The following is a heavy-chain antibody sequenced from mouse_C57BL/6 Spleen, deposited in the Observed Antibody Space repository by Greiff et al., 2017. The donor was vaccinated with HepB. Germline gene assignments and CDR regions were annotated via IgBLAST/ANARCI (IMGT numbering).Heavy chain of an antibody. D-gene: IGHD4-1*01. J-gene: IGHJ2*01. CDR3: ARFRWDQDYFDY. Sequence: QVQLKESGPELVKPGASVKISCKASGYAFSSSWMNWVKQRPGKGLEWIGRIYPGDGDTNYNGKFKGKATLTADKSSSTAYMQLSSLTSEDSAVYFCARFRWDQDYFDYWGQGTTLTVSS. CDR2: IYPGDGDT. CDR1: GYAFSSSW. V-gene: IGHV1-82*01.